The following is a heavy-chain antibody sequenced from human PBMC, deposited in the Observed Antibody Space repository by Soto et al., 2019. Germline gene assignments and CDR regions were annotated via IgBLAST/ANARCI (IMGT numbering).Heavy chain of an antibody. V-gene: IGHV4-34*01. J-gene: IGHJ6*02. CDR3: ARYDFWSGYIYYYGMDI. CDR1: GGSFSGYY. D-gene: IGHD3-3*01. Sequence: SETLSLTCAVYGGSFSGYYWSWIRQPPGKGLEWIGEINHSGSTNYNPSLKSRVTISVDTSKNQFSLKLSSVTAADTAVYYCARYDFWSGYIYYYGMDIWGQGTKVTVSS. CDR2: INHSGST.